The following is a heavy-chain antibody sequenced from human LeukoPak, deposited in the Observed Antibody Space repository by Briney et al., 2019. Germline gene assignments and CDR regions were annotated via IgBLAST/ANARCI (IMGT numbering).Heavy chain of an antibody. V-gene: IGHV3-23*01. D-gene: IGHD6-19*01. CDR1: GFTFSDHY. J-gene: IGHJ4*02. CDR2: LSSSGGST. CDR3: AKARGQWRDYYFDY. Sequence: PGGSLRLSCAASGFTFSDHYMDWVRQAPGKGLEWVSALSSSGGSTYYADSVKGRFTISRDNSKNTLYLQMNSLRAEDTALYYCAKARGQWRDYYFDYWGQGTLVIASS.